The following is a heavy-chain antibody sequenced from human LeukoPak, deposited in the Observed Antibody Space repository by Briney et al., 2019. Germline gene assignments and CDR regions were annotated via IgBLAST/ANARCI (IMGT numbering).Heavy chain of an antibody. V-gene: IGHV3-7*03. Sequence: RSGGSLRPSCVASGFTFSSYWMSWVRQAPGKGLEWVANIKQDGREKYYVDSVKGRFTISRDNAKKSLYLEMNSLRAEDKAVYYCARDTARWTGAFDIWGQGTMVTVSS. D-gene: IGHD5-24*01. CDR2: IKQDGREK. CDR3: ARDTARWTGAFDI. CDR1: GFTFSSYW. J-gene: IGHJ3*02.